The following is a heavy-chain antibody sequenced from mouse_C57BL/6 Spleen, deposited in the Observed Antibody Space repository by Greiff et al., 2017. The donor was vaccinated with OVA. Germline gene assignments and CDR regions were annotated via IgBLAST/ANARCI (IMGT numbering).Heavy chain of an antibody. Sequence: QVQLQQPGAELVRPGTSVKLSCKASGYTFTSYWMHWVKQRPGQGLEWIGVIDPSDSYTNYNQKFKGKATLTVDTSSSTAYMQLSSLTSEDSAVYYSALPYYYGSSYYWGQGTTLTVSS. J-gene: IGHJ2*01. CDR1: GYTFTSYW. CDR2: IDPSDSYT. D-gene: IGHD1-1*01. CDR3: ALPYYYGSSYY. V-gene: IGHV1-59*01.